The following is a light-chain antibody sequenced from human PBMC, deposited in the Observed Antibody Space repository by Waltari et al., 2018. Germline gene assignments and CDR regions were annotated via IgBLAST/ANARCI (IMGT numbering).Light chain of an antibody. J-gene: IGLJ1*01. CDR2: DVN. CDR1: SSAIGAYNF. Sequence: QSALTQPASVSGSPGQSITISCTGTSSAIGAYNFVSCYQKHPGKAPKVMIYDVNNRPSGVSSRFSGYKSGNTASLTISGLQAEDEADYYCSSYTTGSTRYVFGSGTKVTVL. V-gene: IGLV2-14*03. CDR3: SSYTTGSTRYV.